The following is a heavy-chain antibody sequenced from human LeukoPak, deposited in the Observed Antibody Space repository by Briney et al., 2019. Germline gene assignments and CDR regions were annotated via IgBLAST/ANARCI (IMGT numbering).Heavy chain of an antibody. CDR2: ISSSSSHI. Sequence: TGGSLRLSCAASGSTFSDYSMNWVRQAPGKGLEWVSSISSSSSHIFYADSVKGRFTISRDNATKLVYLQVNSLRAEDTAVYYCARAYYYDSSGFSGFSGEELDYWGQGTLVTVSS. D-gene: IGHD3-22*01. CDR3: ARAYYYDSSGFSGFSGEELDY. CDR1: GSTFSDYS. J-gene: IGHJ4*02. V-gene: IGHV3-21*01.